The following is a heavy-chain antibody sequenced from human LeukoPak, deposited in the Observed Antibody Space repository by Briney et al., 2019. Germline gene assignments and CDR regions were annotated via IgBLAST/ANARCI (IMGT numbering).Heavy chain of an antibody. CDR2: ISGSGDTT. CDR3: ARDGVRYCSSTSCSRYNWFDP. CDR1: GFSLSNYV. J-gene: IGHJ5*02. D-gene: IGHD2-2*01. V-gene: IGHV3-23*01. Sequence: GGSLRLSCAASGFSLSNYVMSWVRQAPGKGLECVSGISGSGDTTYNADSVKGRFTISRDNAKNSLYLQMNSLRAEDTAVYYCARDGVRYCSSTSCSRYNWFDPWGQGTLVTVSS.